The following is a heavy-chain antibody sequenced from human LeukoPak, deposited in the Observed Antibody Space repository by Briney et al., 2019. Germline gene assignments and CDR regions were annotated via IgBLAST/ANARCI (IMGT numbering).Heavy chain of an antibody. CDR1: GFTFSSYG. CDR3: AKGGYSSSWRGVDY. CDR2: ISGSGGST. D-gene: IGHD6-13*01. J-gene: IGHJ4*02. V-gene: IGHV3-23*01. Sequence: PGGTLRLSCAASGFTFSSYGMSWVRQAPGKGLEWVSAISGSGGSTYYADSVKGRFTISRDNSKNTLYLQMNSLRAEDTAVYYCAKGGYSSSWRGVDYWGQGTLVTVSS.